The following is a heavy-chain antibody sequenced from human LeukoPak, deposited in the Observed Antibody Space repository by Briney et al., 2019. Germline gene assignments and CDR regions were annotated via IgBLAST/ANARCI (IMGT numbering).Heavy chain of an antibody. Sequence: GGSLRLSCAASGFTFSGSTMHWVRQASGKGLEWVGRTRSKGNNYATAYAASVKGRFTISREDSKNMAYLQMSRLKTEDTAVYYCTGGIVGASDAFDVWGQGTMVTVSA. D-gene: IGHD1-26*01. CDR3: TGGIVGASDAFDV. V-gene: IGHV3-73*01. CDR1: GFTFSGST. CDR2: TRSKGNNYAT. J-gene: IGHJ3*01.